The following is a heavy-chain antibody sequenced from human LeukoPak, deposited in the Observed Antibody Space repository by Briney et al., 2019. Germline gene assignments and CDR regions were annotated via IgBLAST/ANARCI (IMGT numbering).Heavy chain of an antibody. CDR2: IYYSGST. Sequence: SETLSLTCTVSGGSISSSSYYWGWIRQPPGKGLEWIGSIYYSGSTYYNPSLKSRVTISVDTSKNQFSLKLNSVTPEDTAVYYCARESGGRIAAAGTRRHADDYYYYGMDVWGQGTTVTVSS. V-gene: IGHV4-39*02. CDR3: ARESGGRIAAAGTRRHADDYYYYGMDV. D-gene: IGHD6-13*01. J-gene: IGHJ6*02. CDR1: GGSISSSSYY.